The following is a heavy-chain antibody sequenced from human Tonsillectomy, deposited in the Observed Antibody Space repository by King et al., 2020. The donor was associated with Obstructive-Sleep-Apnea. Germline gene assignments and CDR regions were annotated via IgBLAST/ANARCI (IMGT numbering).Heavy chain of an antibody. CDR1: GFTFSSYA. CDR3: AKSQDIVVVVAATYNCFDP. V-gene: IGHV3-23*04. D-gene: IGHD2-15*01. J-gene: IGHJ5*02. CDR2: ISGSGGST. Sequence: VQLVESGGGLVQPGGSLRLSCAASGFTFSSYAMSWVRQAPGKGLEWVSAISGSGGSTYYADSVKGRFTISRDNSKNTLYLQMNSLIAEDTAVYYCAKSQDIVVVVAATYNCFDPWGQGTLVTVSS.